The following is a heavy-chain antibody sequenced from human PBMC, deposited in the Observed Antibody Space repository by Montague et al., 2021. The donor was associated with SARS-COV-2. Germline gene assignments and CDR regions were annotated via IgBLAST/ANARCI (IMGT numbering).Heavy chain of an antibody. V-gene: IGHV4-34*01. J-gene: IGHJ4*02. Sequence: SETLSLTCDVYGGSFSRYFWSWIRQPPGRGPELIGHISPTGSTRYNPSLDSRVTISLDTSKSRLSLELTSVTVADTSIYSCVGAPNKYYFDYWGQGTPVSVSS. CDR3: VGAPNKYYFDY. D-gene: IGHD3-16*01. CDR1: GGSFSRYF. CDR2: ISPTGST.